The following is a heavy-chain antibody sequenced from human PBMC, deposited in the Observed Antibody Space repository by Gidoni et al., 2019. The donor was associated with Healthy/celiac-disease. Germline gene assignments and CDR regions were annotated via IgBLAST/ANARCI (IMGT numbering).Heavy chain of an antibody. Sequence: EVQLVESGGGLVQPGGSLKLSCAASGFTFSGSARHWVRQASGKGLEWVGRIRSKANSDATAYAASVKGRFTISRDDSKNTAYLQMNSLKTEDTAVYYCTRQDSSSWYYFDYWGQGTLVTVSS. V-gene: IGHV3-73*01. D-gene: IGHD6-13*01. CDR1: GFTFSGSA. CDR2: IRSKANSDAT. J-gene: IGHJ4*02. CDR3: TRQDSSSWYYFDY.